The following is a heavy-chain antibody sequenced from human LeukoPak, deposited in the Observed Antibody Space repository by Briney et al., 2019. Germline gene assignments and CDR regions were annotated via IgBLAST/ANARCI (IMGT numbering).Heavy chain of an antibody. D-gene: IGHD3-10*01. J-gene: IGHJ4*02. CDR1: GGSISSGSYD. CDR3: ARGRSPTQYYGHSHYFDY. V-gene: IGHV4-61*10. Sequence: PSQTLSLTCTVSGGSISSGSYDWYWIRQPAGKGLEWIGYIYYSGSTNYNPSLKSRVTISVDTSKNQFSLKLSSVTAADTAVYYCARGRSPTQYYGHSHYFDYWGQGTLVTVSS. CDR2: IYYSGST.